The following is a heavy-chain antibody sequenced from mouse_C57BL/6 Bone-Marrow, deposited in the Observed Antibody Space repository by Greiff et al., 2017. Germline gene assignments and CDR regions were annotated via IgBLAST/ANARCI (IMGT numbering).Heavy chain of an antibody. CDR2: IHPNSGST. CDR1: GYTFTSYW. CDR3: ARRRIITTVVATDY. Sequence: QVQLQQPGAELVKPGASVKLSCKASGYTFTSYWMHWVKQRPGQGLEWIGMIHPNSGSTNYNEKFKSKATLTVDKSSSTAYMQLSSLTSEDSAVXDCARRRIITTVVATDYWGQGTTLTVSS. V-gene: IGHV1-64*01. J-gene: IGHJ2*01. D-gene: IGHD1-1*01.